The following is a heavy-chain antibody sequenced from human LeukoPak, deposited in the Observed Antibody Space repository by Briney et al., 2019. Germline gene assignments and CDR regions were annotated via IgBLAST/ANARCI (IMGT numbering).Heavy chain of an antibody. CDR2: IKQDGSEK. D-gene: IGHD6-19*01. J-gene: IGHJ4*02. Sequence: GGSPRLSCAASGFTFSSYWMSWVRQAPGKGLEWVANIKQDGSEKYYVDSVKGRFTISRDNAKNSLYLQMNSLRAEDTAVYYCAELGSGWYYDYWGQGTLVTVSS. CDR1: GFTFSSYW. CDR3: AELGSGWYYDY. V-gene: IGHV3-7*01.